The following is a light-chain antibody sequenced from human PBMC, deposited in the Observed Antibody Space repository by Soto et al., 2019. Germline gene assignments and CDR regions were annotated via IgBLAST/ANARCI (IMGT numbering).Light chain of an antibody. CDR1: QSVSSY. CDR2: GAS. CDR3: QQYGSSRLT. J-gene: IGKJ1*01. V-gene: IGKV3-20*01. Sequence: IMLTHSAATLSFSPRERATLHCRASQSVSSYLAWYQQKPGQAPRLFIYGASSRATGIPDRFSGSGSGTDFTLTISRLEPEDFAVYYCQQYGSSRLTFGQGTKVDI.